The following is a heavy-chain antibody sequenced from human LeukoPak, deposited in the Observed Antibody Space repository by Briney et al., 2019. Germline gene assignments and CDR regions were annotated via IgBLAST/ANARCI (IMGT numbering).Heavy chain of an antibody. CDR1: GYTFTSYD. V-gene: IGHV1-8*01. Sequence: ASVKVSCKASGYTFTSYDINWVRQASGQGLEWMGWMNPNSGNTGYAQKFQGRVTMTRDTSISTAYMELSSLRSEDTAVYYCAETAGRPDVFGIWGQGTMVTVSS. CDR2: MNPNSGNT. CDR3: AETAGRPDVFGI. J-gene: IGHJ3*02. D-gene: IGHD6-13*01.